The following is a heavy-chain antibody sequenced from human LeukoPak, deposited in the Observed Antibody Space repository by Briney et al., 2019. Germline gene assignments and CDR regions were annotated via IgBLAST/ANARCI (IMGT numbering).Heavy chain of an antibody. CDR2: INPNSGGT. J-gene: IGHJ4*02. CDR1: GYTFTGYY. Sequence: ASVKVSCKASGYTFTGYYMHWVRQAPGQGLEWMGWINPNSGGTNYAQKFQGRVTMTRDTSISTAYMELSRLRSDDTAVYYCARMYSPELRYFDWLPREYYFDYWGQGTLVTVSS. CDR3: ARMYSPELRYFDWLPREYYFDY. D-gene: IGHD3-9*01. V-gene: IGHV1-2*02.